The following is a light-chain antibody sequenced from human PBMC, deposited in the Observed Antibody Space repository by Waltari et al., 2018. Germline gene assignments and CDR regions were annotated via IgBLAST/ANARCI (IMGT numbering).Light chain of an antibody. J-gene: IGLJ3*02. CDR1: SGSLSTTSY. CDR2: KAN. CDR3: ALYMGSGIWV. V-gene: IGLV8-61*01. Sequence: QTVVTQEPSLSVSPGGTVTLPCALSSGSLSTTSYPTWYQQTPAQAPRTLVYKANARSSGVPDRFSGSILGNTAALTITGAQADDESDYYCALYMGSGIWVFGGGTRLTVL.